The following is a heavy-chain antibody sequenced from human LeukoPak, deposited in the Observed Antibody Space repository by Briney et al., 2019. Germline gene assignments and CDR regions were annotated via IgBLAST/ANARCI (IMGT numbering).Heavy chain of an antibody. J-gene: IGHJ4*02. Sequence: GSLRLSCAAPGFTFSSYAMHWVRQAPGKGLEYVSAISSNGGSTYYANSVKGRFTISRDNSKNTLYLQMGSLRAEDMAVYYCARDLMGYYDSSGVDYWGQGTLVTVSS. CDR1: GFTFSSYA. V-gene: IGHV3-64*01. CDR2: ISSNGGST. D-gene: IGHD3-22*01. CDR3: ARDLMGYYDSSGVDY.